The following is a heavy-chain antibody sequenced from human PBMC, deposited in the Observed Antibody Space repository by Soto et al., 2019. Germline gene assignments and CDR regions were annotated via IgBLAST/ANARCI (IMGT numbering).Heavy chain of an antibody. J-gene: IGHJ4*02. V-gene: IGHV4-31*02. CDR3: ARDQEYSSSSLGY. CDR1: GGSISSGGYY. CDR2: IYYSGST. D-gene: IGHD6-13*01. Sequence: SETLSLTCTVSGGSISSGGYYWSWIRQHPGKGLEWIGYIYYSGSTYYNPSLKSRVTISVDTSKNQFSLKLSSVTAADTAVYYCARDQEYSSSSLGYWGQGTLVTVSS.